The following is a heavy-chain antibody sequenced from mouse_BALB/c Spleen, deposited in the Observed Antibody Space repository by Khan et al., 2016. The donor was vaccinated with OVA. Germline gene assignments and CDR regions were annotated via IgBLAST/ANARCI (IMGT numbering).Heavy chain of an antibody. CDR3: ARMARTIS. V-gene: IGHV5-6-3*01. CDR2: INSNGGST. CDR1: GFTFSSYD. J-gene: IGHJ2*01. Sequence: EVELVESGGGLVQPGGSLKLSCAASGFTFSSYDMSWVRQTPDKRLELVATINSNGGSTYYPDSVKGRFTTSRDNAKNTLYLQMSSLKSEDTAMYYCARMARTISWGQGTTLTVSS.